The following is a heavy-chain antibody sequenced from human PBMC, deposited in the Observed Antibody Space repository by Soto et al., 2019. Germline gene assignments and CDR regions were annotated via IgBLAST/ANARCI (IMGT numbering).Heavy chain of an antibody. CDR1: GFSLSTSGRT. J-gene: IGHJ4*02. Sequence: QITLNESGPTLVKPTETLTLTCSVSGFSLSTSGRTLGWIRQPPGKAPEWLALGGQYSPSLQSRVTFTKDTSKNQVVLTLTDMDPADPATYYCTLRQDSSRGPIYWGQGILVTVSS. V-gene: IGHV2-5*01. CDR2: GG. D-gene: IGHD6-13*01. CDR3: TLRQDSSRGPIY.